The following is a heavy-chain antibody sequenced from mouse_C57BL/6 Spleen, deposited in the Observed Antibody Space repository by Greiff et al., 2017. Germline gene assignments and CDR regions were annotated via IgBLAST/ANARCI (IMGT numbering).Heavy chain of an antibody. D-gene: IGHD2-2*01. J-gene: IGHJ1*03. Sequence: EVQLQESGPGLAKPSQTLSLTCSVTGYSITSDYWNWIRKFPGNKLEYMGYISYSGSTYYNPSLKSRISIMRNTSKDQYYLQVNSVTTEDTATYYGAKMATRWYFDVWGTGTTVTVSS. CDR2: ISYSGST. CDR3: AKMATRWYFDV. CDR1: GYSITSDY. V-gene: IGHV3-8*01.